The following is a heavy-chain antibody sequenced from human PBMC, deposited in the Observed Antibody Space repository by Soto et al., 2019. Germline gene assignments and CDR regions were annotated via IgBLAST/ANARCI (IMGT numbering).Heavy chain of an antibody. CDR3: ASRLVVVVAATEFDP. J-gene: IGHJ5*02. V-gene: IGHV4-34*01. Sequence: PSETLSLTCAVYGGSFSGYYWSWIRQSPGKGLDWIGEINHSGNTNYNPPLKSRVIISVATSKNQFSLKLSSVTAADTAVYYCASRLVVVVAATEFDPWGQGTLVTVSS. CDR2: INHSGNT. D-gene: IGHD2-15*01. CDR1: GGSFSGYY.